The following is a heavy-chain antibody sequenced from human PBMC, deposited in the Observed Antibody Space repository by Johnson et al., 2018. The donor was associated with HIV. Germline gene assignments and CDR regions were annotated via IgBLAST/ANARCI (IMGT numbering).Heavy chain of an antibody. CDR1: GFTFDDYG. J-gene: IGHJ3*02. CDR2: INWSGVST. D-gene: IGHD3-22*01. V-gene: IGHV3-20*04. Sequence: VQLVESGGGVVRPGGSLRLSCAASGFTFDDYGMSWVRQAPGKGLEWVSGINWSGVSTGYADSVKGRFTISRANAKNSLYLQMNSLRAEDTAFYYCARGFSSGYNVAFDIWGQGTMVTVSS. CDR3: ARGFSSGYNVAFDI.